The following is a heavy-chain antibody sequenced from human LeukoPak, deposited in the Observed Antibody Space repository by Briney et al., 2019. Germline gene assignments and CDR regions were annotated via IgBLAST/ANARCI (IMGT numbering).Heavy chain of an antibody. D-gene: IGHD3-22*01. CDR3: ARFDSSGYYDAEYFQH. CDR1: GFTFSSYA. CDR2: ISGSGGST. V-gene: IGHV3-23*01. Sequence: GGSLRLSCAASGFTFSSYAMSWVRQAPGKGLEWVSAISGSGGSTYYADSVKGRFAISRDNSKNTLYLQMNSLRAEDTAVYYCARFDSSGYYDAEYFQHWGQGTLVIVSA. J-gene: IGHJ1*01.